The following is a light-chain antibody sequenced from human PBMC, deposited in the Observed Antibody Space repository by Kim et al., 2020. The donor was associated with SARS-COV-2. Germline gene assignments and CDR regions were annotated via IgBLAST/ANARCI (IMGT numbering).Light chain of an antibody. CDR2: QDS. J-gene: IGLJ2*01. CDR1: KLGDEY. V-gene: IGLV3-1*01. CDR3: QAWDSSTVV. Sequence: SVSPGQTASITCSGDKLGDEYACWYQQKPRQSPVLVIYQDSKRHSGSPERFSGSNSGNTATLTISGTQAMDEADYYCQAWDSSTVVFGGGTQLTVL.